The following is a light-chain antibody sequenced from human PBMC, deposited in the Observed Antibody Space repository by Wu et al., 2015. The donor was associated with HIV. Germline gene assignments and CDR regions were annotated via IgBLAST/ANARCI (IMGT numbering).Light chain of an antibody. V-gene: IGKV1-9*01. Sequence: IQLTQSPSSLSASVGDRVTITCRASQDISSDLAWYQQKPGEAPKLLIYAASTLQSGVPSRFSGSGSGTDFTLTISSLQPEDSATYYCQQLNSYPLFTFGPGTKVHI. CDR1: QDISSD. CDR2: AAS. J-gene: IGKJ3*01. CDR3: QQLNSYPLFT.